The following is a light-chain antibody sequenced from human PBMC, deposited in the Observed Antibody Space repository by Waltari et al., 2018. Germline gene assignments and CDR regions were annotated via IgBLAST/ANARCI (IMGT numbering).Light chain of an antibody. CDR3: QQYAQVPLT. Sequence: DIQMTQSPSSLSASVGDRVTITCQASQDIRNYLNWYQQKPGKAPKILIYHASNLETGVPSRFSGSGSGTHFTFTITSLQPEDIATYYCQQYAQVPLTFGGGTKVGVK. CDR1: QDIRNY. V-gene: IGKV1-33*01. CDR2: HAS. J-gene: IGKJ4*01.